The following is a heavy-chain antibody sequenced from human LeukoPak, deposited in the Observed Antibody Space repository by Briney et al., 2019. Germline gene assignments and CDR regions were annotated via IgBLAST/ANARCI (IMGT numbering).Heavy chain of an antibody. CDR3: ATFTVLRYFDWFQGGPNDY. Sequence: SETLSLTCTVSGGSISSSSYYWGWIRQPPGKGLEWIGSIYYSGSTYYNPSLKSRVTISVDTSKNQFSLKLSSVTAADTAVYYCATFTVLRYFDWFQGGPNDYWGQGTLVTVSS. V-gene: IGHV4-39*01. CDR1: GGSISSSSYY. D-gene: IGHD3-9*01. CDR2: IYYSGST. J-gene: IGHJ4*02.